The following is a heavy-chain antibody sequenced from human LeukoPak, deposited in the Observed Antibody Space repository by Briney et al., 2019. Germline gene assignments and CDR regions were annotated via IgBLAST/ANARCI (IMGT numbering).Heavy chain of an antibody. D-gene: IGHD3-22*01. Sequence: SETLSLTCTVSGGSISSSSYYWGWIRQPPGKGLEWIGSIYYSGSTYYNPSLKSRVTISVDTSKNQFSLKLSSVTAADTAVYYCARYYYDSSGYAIYYYYMDVWGKGTTVTVSS. CDR3: ARYYYDSSGYAIYYYYMDV. V-gene: IGHV4-39*01. CDR2: IYYSGST. CDR1: GGSISSSSYY. J-gene: IGHJ6*03.